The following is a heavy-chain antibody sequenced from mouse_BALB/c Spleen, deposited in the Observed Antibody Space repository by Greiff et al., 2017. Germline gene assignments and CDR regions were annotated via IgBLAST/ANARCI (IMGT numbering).Heavy chain of an antibody. CDR1: GFNIKDTY. CDR3: ASSWFAC. J-gene: IGHJ3*01. Sequence: VHVKQSGAELVKPGASVKLSCTASGFNIKDTYMHWVKQRPEQGLEWIGRIDPANGNTKYDPKFQGKATITADTSSNTAYLQLSSLTSEDTAVYYCASSWFACWGQGTLVTGSA. CDR2: IDPANGNT. V-gene: IGHV14-3*02.